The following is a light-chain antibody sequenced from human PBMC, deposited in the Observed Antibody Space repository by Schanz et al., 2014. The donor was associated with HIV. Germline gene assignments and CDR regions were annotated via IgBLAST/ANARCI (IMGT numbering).Light chain of an antibody. CDR1: TGPVTSGHF. V-gene: IGLV7-46*01. Sequence: QAVVTQEPSLTVSPGGTVILTCGSSTGPVTSGHFPYWFQQMPGQAPRTLIYDTSNKHSWTPARFSGSLLGGKAALTLSGVQPEDEAEYYCLLYYGGAQPWVFGGGTKLTVL. CDR3: LLYYGGAQPWV. J-gene: IGLJ3*02. CDR2: DTS.